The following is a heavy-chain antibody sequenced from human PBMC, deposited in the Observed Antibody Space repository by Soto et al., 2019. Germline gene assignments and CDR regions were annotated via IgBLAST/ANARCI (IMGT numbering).Heavy chain of an antibody. D-gene: IGHD6-13*01. CDR2: IYYSGST. CDR1: GGSISSGGYY. J-gene: IGHJ4*02. CDR3: ARTKSGQQLVGSRTFDY. Sequence: SGTLSLTCTVSGGSISSGGYYWSWIRQHPGKGLEWIGYIYYSGSTYYNPSLKRRVTISVDTSKNQFSLKLSSVTAADTAVYYCARTKSGQQLVGSRTFDYWGQGTLVTVSS. V-gene: IGHV4-31*03.